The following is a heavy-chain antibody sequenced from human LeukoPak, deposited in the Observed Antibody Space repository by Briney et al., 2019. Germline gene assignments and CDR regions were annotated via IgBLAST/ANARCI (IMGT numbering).Heavy chain of an antibody. V-gene: IGHV3-15*01. D-gene: IGHD5-12*01. CDR1: GHTYTDAW. J-gene: IGHJ4*02. CDR3: TWMATIFTVDY. CDR2: IRNDRIT. Sequence: GGSLRRSCVLSGHTYTDAWRSGVGQAPGKGLDWFGRIRNDRITDYAAPVQGRFSISRDNSKNTFYLQMNSLRTEDTGMYFCTWMATIFTVDYWGQGTLVTVSS.